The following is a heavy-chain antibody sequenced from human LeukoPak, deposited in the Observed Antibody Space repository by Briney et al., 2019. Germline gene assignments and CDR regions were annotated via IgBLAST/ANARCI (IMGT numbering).Heavy chain of an antibody. CDR2: IIPIFGTA. J-gene: IGHJ5*02. CDR1: GGTFSSYA. D-gene: IGHD4-17*01. Sequence: SVKVSCKASGGTFSSYAISWVRQAPGQGLERMGGIIPIFGTANYAQKFQGRVTITTDESTSTAYMELSSLRAEDTAVYYCARDADYGVQGWFDPWGQGTLVTVSS. CDR3: ARDADYGVQGWFDP. V-gene: IGHV1-69*05.